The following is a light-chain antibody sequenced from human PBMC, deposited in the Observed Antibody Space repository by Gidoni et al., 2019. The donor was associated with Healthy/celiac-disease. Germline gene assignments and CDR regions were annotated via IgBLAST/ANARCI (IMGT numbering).Light chain of an antibody. CDR1: QSISSW. CDR3: QQYNSYSSS. J-gene: IGKJ2*04. V-gene: IGKV1-5*03. CDR2: KAS. Sequence: DIQMTQSPSTLSASVGDRVTITCRASQSISSWLAWYQQKPGKAPKLLIYKASSVESGVPSRCSGSGSGTECTLTISSLQPDDFATYYCQQYNSYSSSFGQGTKLEIK.